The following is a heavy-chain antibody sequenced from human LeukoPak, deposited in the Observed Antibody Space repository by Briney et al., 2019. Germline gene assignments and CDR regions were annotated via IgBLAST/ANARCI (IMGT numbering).Heavy chain of an antibody. CDR2: IYYRGST. J-gene: IGHJ6*03. V-gene: IGHV4-59*07. Sequence: SDTLSLTCTVSGRSMTSYYWSWIRQPPGKELDWMGYIYYRGSTNYNPSLKSRVTISVDTSKKQFDLKLRSVTAADTAVYFCARGCHESPYYMDVWGKGTTVTVSS. CDR1: GRSMTSYY. CDR3: ARGCHESPYYMDV.